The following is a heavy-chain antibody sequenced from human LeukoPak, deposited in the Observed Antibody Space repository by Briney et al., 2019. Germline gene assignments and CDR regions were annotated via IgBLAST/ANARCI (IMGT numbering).Heavy chain of an antibody. CDR2: ISSSSSTI. J-gene: IGHJ4*02. Sequence: GGSLRLSCAASGFTFSRYSMNWVRQAPGKGLEWVSYISSSSSTIYYADSVKGRFTISRDNAKNSLYLQMNSLTAEDTAVYYCARGDSSVDYWGQGSLVTVSS. CDR3: ARGDSSVDY. CDR1: GFTFSRYS. D-gene: IGHD3-22*01. V-gene: IGHV3-48*01.